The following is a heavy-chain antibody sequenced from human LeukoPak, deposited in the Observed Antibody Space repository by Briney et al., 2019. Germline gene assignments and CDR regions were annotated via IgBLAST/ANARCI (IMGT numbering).Heavy chain of an antibody. Sequence: GGSLRLSCAASGFTFSSYSMNWVRQAPGKGLEWVSSIISSSSYIYYADSVKGRFTISRDNAKNSLYLRMNSLRAEDTAVYYCASRRGYSGYYYYYMDVWGKGTTVTVSS. CDR2: IISSSSYI. CDR1: GFTFSSYS. D-gene: IGHD5-12*01. CDR3: ASRRGYSGYYYYYMDV. V-gene: IGHV3-21*01. J-gene: IGHJ6*03.